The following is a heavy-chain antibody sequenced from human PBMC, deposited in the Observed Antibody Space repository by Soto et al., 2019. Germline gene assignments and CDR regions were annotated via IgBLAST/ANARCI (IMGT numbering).Heavy chain of an antibody. Sequence: QVQLVEPGGGVVQPGRSLRPSCAATGFTFGSYGMHWVRQAQGKGLARGAVISYDGGNKYYADSVKGRFTISRDNSKNTLYLQMNSLRAEDTAVYYCAKALRFLEAGPHGMDVWGQGTTVTVSS. J-gene: IGHJ6*02. CDR1: GFTFGSYG. CDR2: ISYDGGNK. V-gene: IGHV3-30*18. CDR3: AKALRFLEAGPHGMDV. D-gene: IGHD3-3*01.